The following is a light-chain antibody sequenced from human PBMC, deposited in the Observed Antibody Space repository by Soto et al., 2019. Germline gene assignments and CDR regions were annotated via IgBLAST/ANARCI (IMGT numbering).Light chain of an antibody. CDR2: AAS. CDR1: QGISSY. V-gene: IGKV1-9*01. Sequence: DIQLTQSPSFLSASVGDRVTITCRASQGISSYLAWSQQKPGKAPKVLIYAASTLQSGVPSRFSGSGSGTEFSLTISSLQLEDFEAYYGQQLKNYSWTFGQGTKVEIK. CDR3: QQLKNYSWT. J-gene: IGKJ1*01.